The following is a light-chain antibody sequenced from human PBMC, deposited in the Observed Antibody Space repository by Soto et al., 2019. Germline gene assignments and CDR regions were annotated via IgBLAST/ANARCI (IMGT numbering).Light chain of an antibody. CDR1: TIDVDSSNY. Sequence: QSVLTLPRSVSGSPGQSVTISCTGPTIDVDSSNYVSWYQQHPGKAPKLMIYDVSERPSGVPDRFSGSKSGSTASLTISGLQAEDEADYYCCSYATTFYVFGSGTKVTVL. J-gene: IGLJ1*01. CDR3: CSYATTFYV. V-gene: IGLV2-11*01. CDR2: DVS.